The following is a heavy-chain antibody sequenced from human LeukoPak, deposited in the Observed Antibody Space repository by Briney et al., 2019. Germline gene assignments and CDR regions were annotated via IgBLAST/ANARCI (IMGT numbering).Heavy chain of an antibody. V-gene: IGHV1-46*01. CDR2: INPSGGST. D-gene: IGHD2-15*01. CDR3: ARERRSRISPVGMDV. J-gene: IGHJ6*02. CDR1: GYTFTSYY. Sequence: ASVKVSCKASGYTFTSYYMHWVRQAPGQGLEWMGIINPSGGSTSYAQKFQGRVTMTRDTSTSTVYMELSSLRSEDTAVYYCARERRSRISPVGMDVWGQGTTVTVSS.